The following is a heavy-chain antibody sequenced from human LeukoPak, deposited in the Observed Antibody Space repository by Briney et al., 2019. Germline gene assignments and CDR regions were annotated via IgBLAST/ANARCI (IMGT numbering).Heavy chain of an antibody. V-gene: IGHV3-23*01. CDR3: AKATGYMVATVWDY. D-gene: IGHD5-12*01. Sequence: PGGSLRLFCAASGFTFSSYAMSWVRQAPGKGLEWVSAISGSGGSTYYADSVKGRFTISRDNSKNTLYLQMNSLRAEDTAVYYCAKATGYMVATVWDYWGQGTLVTVSS. CDR2: ISGSGGST. J-gene: IGHJ4*02. CDR1: GFTFSSYA.